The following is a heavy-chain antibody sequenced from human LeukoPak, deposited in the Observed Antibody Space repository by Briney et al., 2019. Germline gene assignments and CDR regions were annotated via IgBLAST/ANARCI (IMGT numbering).Heavy chain of an antibody. CDR2: LINRGGIT. CDR3: AKEGPYCGGDCYGVFDY. Sequence: GGSLRLSCAGSGLNFSNYAVTWVRQAPGKRLEWVSPLINRGGITYYADSVKGRFTISRDNSKNTLYLQMNSLRAEDTAVYYCAKEGPYCGGDCYGVFDYWGQGTLVTVCS. V-gene: IGHV3-23*01. D-gene: IGHD2-21*02. CDR1: GLNFSNYA. J-gene: IGHJ4*02.